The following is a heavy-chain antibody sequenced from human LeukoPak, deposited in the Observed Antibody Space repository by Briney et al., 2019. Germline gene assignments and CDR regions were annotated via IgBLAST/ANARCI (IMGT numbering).Heavy chain of an antibody. CDR2: TWFDGSRE. D-gene: IGHD1-20*01. CDR3: ARDSGITGIQRALDY. J-gene: IGHJ4*02. Sequence: GGSLRPSCAASGFTFSSYGIHWVRQAPGKGLEWVALTWFDGSREYYGDSVKGRFTISRDNSKNTLHLQMSSLRAEDTAVYFCARDSGITGIQRALDYWGQGTLVTVSS. CDR1: GFTFSSYG. V-gene: IGHV3-33*01.